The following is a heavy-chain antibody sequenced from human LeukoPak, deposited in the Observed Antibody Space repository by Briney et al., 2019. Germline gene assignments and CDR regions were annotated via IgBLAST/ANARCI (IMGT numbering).Heavy chain of an antibody. D-gene: IGHD6-13*01. CDR1: GYTFTSYG. Sequence: GASVKVSCKASGYTFTSYGISWVRQAPGQGLEWMGWINPNSGGTNYAQKFQGRVTMTRDTSISTAYMELSRLRSDDTAVYYCARELAAYTISPYWGQGTLVTVSS. CDR3: ARELAAYTISPY. J-gene: IGHJ4*02. V-gene: IGHV1-2*02. CDR2: INPNSGGT.